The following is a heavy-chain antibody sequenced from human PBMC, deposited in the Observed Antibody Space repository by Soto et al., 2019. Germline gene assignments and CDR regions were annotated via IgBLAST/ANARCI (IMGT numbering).Heavy chain of an antibody. D-gene: IGHD2-15*01. CDR2: IYYSGRT. V-gene: IGHV4-39*01. Sequence: QLQLQESGPGLVKPSETLSLTCTVSGGSISSSSYYWGWIRQPPGKGLEWIGSIYYSGRTYYNPSLLRRVTISIDTSKNQFSLQLRSVTAADTAVYYCARHTPAISISDHWGQGTLVTVSS. J-gene: IGHJ4*02. CDR3: ARHTPAISISDH. CDR1: GGSISSSSYY.